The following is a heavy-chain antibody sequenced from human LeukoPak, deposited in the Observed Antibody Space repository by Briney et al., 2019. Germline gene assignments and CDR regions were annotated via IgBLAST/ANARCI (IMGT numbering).Heavy chain of an antibody. CDR2: VSGSGDNT. J-gene: IGHJ4*02. Sequence: GGSLRLSCAASGFTFDDYAMTWVRQAPGKGLEWVSVVSGSGDNTNYADSVKGRFTISRDNSKNTLFLQMNSLRTEDTAVYFCARWGNDYSQFDSWGQGTLVTVS. V-gene: IGHV3-23*01. CDR3: ARWGNDYSQFDS. CDR1: GFTFDDYA. D-gene: IGHD4-11*01.